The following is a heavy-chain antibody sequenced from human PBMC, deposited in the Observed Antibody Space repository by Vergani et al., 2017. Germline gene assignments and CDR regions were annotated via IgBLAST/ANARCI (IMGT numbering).Heavy chain of an antibody. D-gene: IGHD3-9*01. Sequence: QVQVVQCGAEVKKSGASVKVSCKTSGYTFSNYYMHWLRQAPGQGLEWMGIINPSGGHTNYAQKFQGRVTMTRDTSTSTVYMELSSLRSEDTAIYDCARGDYGILTGYRYWGQGSLVTVSA. V-gene: IGHV1-46*03. CDR2: INPSGGHT. CDR1: GYTFSNYY. CDR3: ARGDYGILTGYRY. J-gene: IGHJ4*02.